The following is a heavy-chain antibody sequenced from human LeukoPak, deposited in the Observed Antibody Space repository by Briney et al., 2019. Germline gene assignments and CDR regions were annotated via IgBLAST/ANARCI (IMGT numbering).Heavy chain of an antibody. D-gene: IGHD1-26*01. Sequence: GGSLRLSCAASGFTFSSYDMHWVRQAPGKGLEWVTVISYDGSNKYYGDSVKGRFTISRDNSKNTLYLKMNSLRAEDTAVYYCAKEGSNGDFDYWGKGTLVTVSS. CDR1: GFTFSSYD. CDR2: ISYDGSNK. J-gene: IGHJ4*02. V-gene: IGHV3-30*18. CDR3: AKEGSNGDFDY.